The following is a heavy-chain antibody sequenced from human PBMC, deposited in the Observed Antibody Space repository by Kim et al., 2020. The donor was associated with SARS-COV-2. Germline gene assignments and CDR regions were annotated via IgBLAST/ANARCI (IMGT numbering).Heavy chain of an antibody. D-gene: IGHD3-10*01. J-gene: IGHJ3*02. Sequence: GRFTISRDNSKNKLYLQMNSLRAEDTAVYYCARDGVLLWFGEPPGVAFDIWGQGTMVTVSS. CDR3: ARDGVLLWFGEPPGVAFDI. V-gene: IGHV3-30*07.